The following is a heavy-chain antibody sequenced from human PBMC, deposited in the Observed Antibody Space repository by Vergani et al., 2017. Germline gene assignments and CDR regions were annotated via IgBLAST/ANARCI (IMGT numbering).Heavy chain of an antibody. D-gene: IGHD3-16*02. CDR2: IFPSGNS. CDR3: ARASXRALVSYYYYMDV. V-gene: IGHV4-30-2*01. J-gene: IGHJ6*03. CDR1: GDSITNGGFS. Sequence: QLQLQESGSGLVKPSQTLPLTCAVSGDSITNGGFSWNWIRQPPGKGPEWIGYIFPSGNSDYNPSLKNRVSISLDKSKNQFSLWVNSVTAADTAVYFCARASXRALVSYYYYMDVWGKGKTVVVSS.